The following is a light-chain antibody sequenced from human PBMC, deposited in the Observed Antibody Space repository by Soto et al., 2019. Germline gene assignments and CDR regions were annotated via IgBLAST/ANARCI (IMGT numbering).Light chain of an antibody. Sequence: DIQMTQSPSAMSASVGDRVTITCRESQGIRNYLAWFQQKQGKVPKRXIYAASSLQSGVPSRFSGSGSGTEFTLTISSLQPEDFATYYCQQHNSSTPTFGQGTKVDIK. J-gene: IGKJ1*01. V-gene: IGKV1-17*03. CDR3: QQHNSSTPT. CDR1: QGIRNY. CDR2: AAS.